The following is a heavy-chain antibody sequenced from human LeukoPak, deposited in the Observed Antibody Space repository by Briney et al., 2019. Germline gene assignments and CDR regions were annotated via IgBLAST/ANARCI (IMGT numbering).Heavy chain of an antibody. CDR2: ISGSGGST. D-gene: IGHD6-13*01. V-gene: IGHV3-23*01. CDR3: AKGVYSSSWYHSHYYYYYMDV. J-gene: IGHJ6*03. CDR1: GFTFSSYG. Sequence: PGGSLRLSCAASGFTFSSYGMSWVRQAPGKGLEWVSAISGSGGSTYYADSVKGRFTISRDNSKNTLYLQMNSLRAEDTAVYYCAKGVYSSSWYHSHYYYYYMDVWGKGTTVTISS.